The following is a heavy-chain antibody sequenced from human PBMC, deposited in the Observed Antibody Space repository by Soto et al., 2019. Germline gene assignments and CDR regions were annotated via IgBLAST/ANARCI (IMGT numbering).Heavy chain of an antibody. Sequence: GASVKVSCKASGYTFTGYYMHWVRQAPGQGLEWMGWINPNSGGTNYAQKFQGWVTMTRDASISTAYMELSRLRSDDTAVYYCARTGYSSGWYDYWGQGTLVTVSS. CDR2: INPNSGGT. D-gene: IGHD6-19*01. CDR3: ARTGYSSGWYDY. V-gene: IGHV1-2*04. CDR1: GYTFTGYY. J-gene: IGHJ4*02.